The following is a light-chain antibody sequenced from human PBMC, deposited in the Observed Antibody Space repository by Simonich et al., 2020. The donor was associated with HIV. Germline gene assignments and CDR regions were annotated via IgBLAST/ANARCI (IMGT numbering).Light chain of an antibody. V-gene: IGKV2D-29*02. J-gene: IGKJ1*01. CDR2: DVS. Sequence: DIVMTQTTLSLSVTHGQPASMSCKSSKSLLHSDGKTYFYWYLQKPGQSPQLLIYDVSNRFSGVPDRFSGSGSGTDFTLKISRVEAEDVGVYYCMHSIQFPRTFGQGTKVEIK. CDR3: MHSIQFPRT. CDR1: KSLLHSDGKTY.